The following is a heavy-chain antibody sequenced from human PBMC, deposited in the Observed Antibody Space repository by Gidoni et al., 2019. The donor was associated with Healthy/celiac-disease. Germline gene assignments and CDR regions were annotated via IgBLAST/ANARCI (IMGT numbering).Heavy chain of an antibody. CDR2: ISSSSSYI. D-gene: IGHD4-17*01. Sequence: EVQLVESGGGLVKPGGSLRLSCAASGFTFSSYSMNWVRQAPGKGLEWVSSISSSSSYIYYADSVKGRFTISRDNAKNSLYLQMNSLRAEDTAVYYCARGSDYGDYPFDYWGQGTLVTVSS. CDR1: GFTFSSYS. J-gene: IGHJ4*02. CDR3: ARGSDYGDYPFDY. V-gene: IGHV3-21*01.